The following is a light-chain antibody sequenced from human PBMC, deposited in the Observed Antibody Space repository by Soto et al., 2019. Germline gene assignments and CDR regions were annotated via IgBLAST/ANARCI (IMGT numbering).Light chain of an antibody. CDR3: TSYTSISLYA. V-gene: IGLV2-14*01. CDR2: EVS. CDR1: SRDVGGYNY. Sequence: QSVLTQPASVAGSPGHSITISCTRTSRDVGGYNYVSWYQQHPGKAPKLLIYEVSNRPSGVSTRFSGSTSGNTASLTISGLQAVDEADYYCTSYTSISLYAFGTGTKVTVL. J-gene: IGLJ1*01.